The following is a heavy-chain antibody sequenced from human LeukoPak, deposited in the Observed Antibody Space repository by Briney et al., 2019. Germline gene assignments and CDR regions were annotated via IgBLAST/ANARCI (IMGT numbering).Heavy chain of an antibody. Sequence: GSLRLSCAGSGFTFSSYGMSWVRQTPGNGLEWVSAISGSGVSTYYVDSVKGRFTISRDNSKNSLYLQMNSLRAEDTAVYYCARDGLVGYTHPNWFDPWGQGTLVTVSS. J-gene: IGHJ5*02. D-gene: IGHD3/OR15-3a*01. CDR1: GFTFSSYG. V-gene: IGHV3-23*01. CDR2: ISGSGVST. CDR3: ARDGLVGYTHPNWFDP.